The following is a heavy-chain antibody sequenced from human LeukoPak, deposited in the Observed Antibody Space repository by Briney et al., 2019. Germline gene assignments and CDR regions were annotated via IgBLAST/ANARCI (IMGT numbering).Heavy chain of an antibody. CDR3: ARLLRYNSSGYYYGTSYDYGMDV. V-gene: IGHV3-48*03. D-gene: IGHD3-22*01. CDR2: ISSSGSSI. Sequence: TGGSLRLSCAASGFTISSHEMNWVRQAPGEGLGWVSYISSSGSSIYYADSVKGRFTISRDNGKNSLSLQMNSLRAEVTAVYYCARLLRYNSSGYYYGTSYDYGMDVWGQGTTVTVSS. CDR1: GFTISSHE. J-gene: IGHJ6*02.